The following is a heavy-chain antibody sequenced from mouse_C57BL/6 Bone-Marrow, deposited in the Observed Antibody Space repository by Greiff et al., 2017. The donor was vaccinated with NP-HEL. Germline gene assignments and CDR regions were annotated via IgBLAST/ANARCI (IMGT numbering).Heavy chain of an antibody. CDR2: SRNKANDYTT. CDR3: ARDNWDWYFDV. V-gene: IGHV7-1*01. D-gene: IGHD4-1*01. Sequence: DVKLVESGGCLVQSGRSLRLSCATSGFTFSDFYMEWVRQAPGKGLEWIAASRNKANDYTTEYSASVKGRFIVSRDTSQSILYLQMNALRAEDTAIYYCARDNWDWYFDVWGTGTTVTVSS. J-gene: IGHJ1*03. CDR1: GFTFSDFY.